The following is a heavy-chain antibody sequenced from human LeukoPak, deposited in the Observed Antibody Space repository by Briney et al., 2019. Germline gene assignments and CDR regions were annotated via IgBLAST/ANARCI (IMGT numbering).Heavy chain of an antibody. CDR1: GFTSSNYA. Sequence: PGGSLRLSCAASGFTSSNYAMSWVRQAPGKGLEWVSGISGSAGSTYYADSVKGRFTISRDNSKNTLYLQMNSLTDDDTAVYYCAKKWGVGTTTLDYFDYWGQGTLVTVSS. J-gene: IGHJ4*02. CDR2: ISGSAGST. V-gene: IGHV3-23*01. CDR3: AKKWGVGTTTLDYFDY. D-gene: IGHD1-26*01.